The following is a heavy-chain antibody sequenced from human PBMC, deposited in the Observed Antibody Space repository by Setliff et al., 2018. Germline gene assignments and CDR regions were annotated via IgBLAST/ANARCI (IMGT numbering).Heavy chain of an antibody. CDR1: GGSLSTYY. CDR2: INHSGST. V-gene: IGHV4-34*01. D-gene: IGHD3-3*01. Sequence: PSETLSLTCAVYGGSLSTYYWIWIRQPPGKGLEWIGEINHSGSTNYNPSLKSRVTISVDTSKNQFSLKLSSVTAADTAVYYCVKPTWAGEVSSPFAFWFESWGQGTLVTVSS. CDR3: VKPTWAGEVSSPFAFWFES. J-gene: IGHJ5*01.